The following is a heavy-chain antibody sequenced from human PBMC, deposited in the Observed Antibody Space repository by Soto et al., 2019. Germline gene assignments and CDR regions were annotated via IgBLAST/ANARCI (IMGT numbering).Heavy chain of an antibody. CDR1: GGAISSSSYY. Sequence: ASETLSLTCTVSGGAISSSSYYWGWIRQPPGKGLEWIGSIYYSGSTYYNPSLKSRVTISVDTSKNQFSLKLSSVTAADTAVYYCARHENSGQRSAFDIWGQGTMVTVSS. CDR2: IYYSGST. J-gene: IGHJ3*02. D-gene: IGHD5-12*01. CDR3: ARHENSGQRSAFDI. V-gene: IGHV4-39*01.